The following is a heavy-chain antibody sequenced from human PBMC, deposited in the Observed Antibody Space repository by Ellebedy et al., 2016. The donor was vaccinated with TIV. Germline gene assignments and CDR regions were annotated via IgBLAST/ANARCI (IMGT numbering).Heavy chain of an antibody. CDR1: GFTFTNAW. D-gene: IGHD1-7*01. CDR2: IGGLDTGT. Sequence: GGSLRLXXAASGFTFTNAWMNWVRQAPGKGLEWISLIGGLDTGTHYADSVKGRFTISRDNSKDTLYLQMNSLRAEDTAVYYCARRGRGTVGFDNWGQGTLVTVSS. CDR3: ARRGRGTVGFDN. V-gene: IGHV3-23*03. J-gene: IGHJ4*02.